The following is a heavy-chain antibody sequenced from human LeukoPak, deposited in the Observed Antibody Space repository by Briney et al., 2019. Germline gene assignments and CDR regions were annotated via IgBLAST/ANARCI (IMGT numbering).Heavy chain of an antibody. D-gene: IGHD2-2*01. CDR2: IYYSGST. Sequence: SETLSLTCTVSGDSVTSSGYYRGWIRQPPGKGLEWIGSIYYSGSTYYNPSLKSRVTISVDTSKNQFSLKLSSVTAADTAVYYCASTGGYQLLPLYYYYYMDVWGKGTTVTVSS. CDR3: ASTGGYQLLPLYYYYYMDV. J-gene: IGHJ6*03. V-gene: IGHV4-39*01. CDR1: GDSVTSSGYY.